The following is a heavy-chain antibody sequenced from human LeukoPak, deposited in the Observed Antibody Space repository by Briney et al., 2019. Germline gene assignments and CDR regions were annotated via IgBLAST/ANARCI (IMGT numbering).Heavy chain of an antibody. CDR3: ARLLGVIRGFRYMDV. D-gene: IGHD3-10*01. CDR1: GGSIRNYY. CDR2: IYYSGST. V-gene: IGHV4-59*08. J-gene: IGHJ6*03. Sequence: SETLSLTCTVSGGSIRNYYWSWIRQPPGKGLEWIGYIYYSGSTNYNPSLKSRVTISVDTSKNQFSLKLSSVTAADTAVYYCARLLGVIRGFRYMDVWGKGTTVTISS.